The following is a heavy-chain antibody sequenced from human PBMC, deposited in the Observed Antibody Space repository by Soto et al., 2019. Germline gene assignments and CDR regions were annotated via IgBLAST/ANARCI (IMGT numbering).Heavy chain of an antibody. J-gene: IGHJ5*02. CDR2: IYHSGST. CDR1: GGSISSSNW. CDR3: ARGSGWYFGWFDP. Sequence: SETLSLTCAVSGGSISSSNWWSWVRQPPGKGLEWIGEIYHSGSTNYNPSLKSRVTISVDKSKNQFSLKLSSVTAADTAVYYCARGSGWYFGWFDPWGQGTLVTVSS. D-gene: IGHD6-19*01. V-gene: IGHV4-4*02.